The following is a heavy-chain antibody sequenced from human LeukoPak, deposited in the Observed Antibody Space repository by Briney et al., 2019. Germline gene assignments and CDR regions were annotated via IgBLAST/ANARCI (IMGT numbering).Heavy chain of an antibody. CDR1: GYTFTSYY. V-gene: IGHV1-46*01. CDR2: INPSGGSI. D-gene: IGHD3-10*01. J-gene: IGHJ4*02. Sequence: ASVKVSCKASGYTFTSYYMHWVRQAPGQGLEWMGIINPSGGSISYAQKFQGRVTMTRDTSTSTVYMELSSLRSEDTAVYYCARDFTMVRGIIMTYYFDYWGQGTLVTVSS. CDR3: ARDFTMVRGIIMTYYFDY.